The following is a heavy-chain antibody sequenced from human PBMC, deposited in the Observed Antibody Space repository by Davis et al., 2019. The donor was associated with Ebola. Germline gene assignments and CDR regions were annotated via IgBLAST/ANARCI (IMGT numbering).Heavy chain of an antibody. D-gene: IGHD3-3*01. CDR2: ISAYNGNT. Sequence: AASVKVSCKASGYTFTSYGISWVRQAPGQGLEWMGWISAYNGNTNYAQKLQGRVTMTTDTSTSTAYMELRSLRSDDTAVYYCARALTIQPAYYYYGMDVWGQGTTVTVSS. J-gene: IGHJ6*02. CDR3: ARALTIQPAYYYYGMDV. V-gene: IGHV1-18*01. CDR1: GYTFTSYG.